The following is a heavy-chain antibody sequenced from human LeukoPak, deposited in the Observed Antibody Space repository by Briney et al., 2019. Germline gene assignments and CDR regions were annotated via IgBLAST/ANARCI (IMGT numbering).Heavy chain of an antibody. V-gene: IGHV3-30*18. Sequence: GGSLRLSCAASGFTFSSYGMHWVRQAPGKGLEWVAVISYDGSNKYYADSVKGRFTISRDNSKNTLYLQMNSLRAEDTAVYYCAKAESSYDYWGQGTLVTVSS. CDR2: ISYDGSNK. CDR3: AKAESSYDY. D-gene: IGHD1-14*01. CDR1: GFTFSSYG. J-gene: IGHJ4*02.